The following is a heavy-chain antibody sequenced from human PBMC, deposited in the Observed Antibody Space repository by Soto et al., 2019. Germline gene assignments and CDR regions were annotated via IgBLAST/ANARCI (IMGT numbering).Heavy chain of an antibody. CDR1: GFTFSSYS. V-gene: IGHV3-21*04. CDR2: ISSSSSYI. Sequence: PGGSLRLSCAASGFTFSSYSMNWVRQAPGKGLEWVSSISSSSSYIYYADSVKGRFTISRDNAKNTLSLQMTSLRAEDTAVYYCAKAPPLVRGFGWFEPWGQGTLVTVSS. CDR3: AKAPPLVRGFGWFEP. J-gene: IGHJ5*02. D-gene: IGHD3-10*01.